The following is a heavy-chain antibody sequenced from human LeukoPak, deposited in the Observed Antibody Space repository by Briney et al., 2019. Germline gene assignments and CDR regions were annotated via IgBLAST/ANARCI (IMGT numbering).Heavy chain of an antibody. Sequence: PGGSLRLSCAASGFTVSSNYMSWVRQAPGKGLEWVSVIYSGGSTYYADSVKGRFTISRDNSKNTLYLQMNSLRAEDTAVYYCARVQIRVRDIVMVVAAPGGWYFDLWGRGTLVTVSS. V-gene: IGHV3-53*01. CDR1: GFTVSSNY. CDR3: ARVQIRVRDIVMVVAAPGGWYFDL. CDR2: IYSGGST. D-gene: IGHD2-15*01. J-gene: IGHJ2*01.